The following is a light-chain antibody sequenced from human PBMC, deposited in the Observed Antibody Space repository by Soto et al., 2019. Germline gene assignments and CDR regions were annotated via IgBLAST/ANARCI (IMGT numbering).Light chain of an antibody. V-gene: IGKV2-24*01. CDR1: QSLVHGDGKTY. CDR3: MQATQFPGT. Sequence: DIVMTQTPLSSPVTLGQPASISCRSSQSLVHGDGKTYLSWLQQRPGQPPRLLIYKISKRSSGVPDRFSVSGAGTDFTLKISKVVAEDVVVYYCMQATQFPGTFGQGTRLEIK. J-gene: IGKJ2*01. CDR2: KIS.